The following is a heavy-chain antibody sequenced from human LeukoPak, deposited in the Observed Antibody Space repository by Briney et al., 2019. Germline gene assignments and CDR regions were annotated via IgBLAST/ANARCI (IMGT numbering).Heavy chain of an antibody. J-gene: IGHJ4*02. Sequence: GGSLRLSCAASGFTFSSYAMSWVRQAPGKGLEWVSAISGSGGSTYYADSVKGRFTISRDNSKNTLYLQMSSLRAEDTAVYYCASVGDGYNFGQLYFDYWGQGTLVTVSS. CDR3: ASVGDGYNFGQLYFDY. CDR2: ISGSGGST. D-gene: IGHD5-24*01. V-gene: IGHV3-23*01. CDR1: GFTFSSYA.